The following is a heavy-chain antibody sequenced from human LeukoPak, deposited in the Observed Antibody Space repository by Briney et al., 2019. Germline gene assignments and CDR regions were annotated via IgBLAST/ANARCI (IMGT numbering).Heavy chain of an antibody. D-gene: IGHD3-9*01. V-gene: IGHV4-38-2*02. CDR2: IYKTGST. J-gene: IGHJ1*01. Sequence: SETLSLTCTVSGYSITSGYYWGWIWQPPGKGLEWLGSIYKTGSTYYNPSLQGRVTISRDTSRNQFSLRLTSVTAADTAVYYCARDLRYFSLWGQGTLVTVSS. CDR3: ARDLRYFSL. CDR1: GYSITSGYY.